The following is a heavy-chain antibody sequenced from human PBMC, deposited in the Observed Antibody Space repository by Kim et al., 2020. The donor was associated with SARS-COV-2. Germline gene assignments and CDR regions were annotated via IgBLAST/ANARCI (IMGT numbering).Heavy chain of an antibody. D-gene: IGHD3-16*01. J-gene: IGHJ4*02. CDR3: TKDGVFY. V-gene: IGHV3-23*01. Sequence: GGSLRLSCAASGFTFNNFAMMWVRQAPGKGLEWVSGVKASGHNTYYADSVRGRFTISRDNSKNTVFLQMNSLRVEDTAVYYCTKDGVFYWGQGTLVTVSS. CDR1: GFTFNNFA. CDR2: VKASGHNT.